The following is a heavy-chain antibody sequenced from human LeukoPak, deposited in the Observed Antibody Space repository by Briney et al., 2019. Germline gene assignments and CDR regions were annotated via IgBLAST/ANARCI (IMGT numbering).Heavy chain of an antibody. V-gene: IGHV1-2*02. CDR2: INPNSGGT. Sequence: AAVTVSYKASVYTLTDYYMHWVRQAPGQGIEWMGWINPNSGGTNYAQKFEGRVTMTRDRSISTADMELSSLTSEDTAVYYCARGHSSLRLYYFDYWGQGTLAPVSS. CDR3: ARGHSSLRLYYFDY. D-gene: IGHD6-6*01. CDR1: VYTLTDYY. J-gene: IGHJ4*02.